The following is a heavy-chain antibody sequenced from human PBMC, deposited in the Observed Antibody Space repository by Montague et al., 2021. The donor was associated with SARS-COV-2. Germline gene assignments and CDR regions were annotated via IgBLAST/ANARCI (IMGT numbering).Heavy chain of an antibody. Sequence: SETLSLTCAVYGGSVNNGYWKWVRQRPGKGLERIWEINHTGSASYNPSLKSRVTLSKETSKNQISMKLQSLTAADTAVYYCARGKVTIAGVRIFSPAGGPLDVWGQGTLVIVSS. V-gene: IGHV4-34*01. CDR3: ARGKVTIAGVRIFSPAGGPLDV. CDR2: INHTGSA. J-gene: IGHJ3*01. D-gene: IGHD3-3*01. CDR1: GGSVNNGY.